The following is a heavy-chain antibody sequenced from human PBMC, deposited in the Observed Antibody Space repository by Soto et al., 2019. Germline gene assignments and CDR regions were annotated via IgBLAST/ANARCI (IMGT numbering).Heavy chain of an antibody. Sequence: PGGSLRLSCAASGFTVSSTYMSWVRQAPGKGLEWVSLIYSGGSTYYADSAKGRFTISRDNSKNTLYLQMNSLRAEDTAVYYCARVTYYYDSSGSCAYDAFDIWGQGTMVTVSS. J-gene: IGHJ3*02. V-gene: IGHV3-66*01. CDR1: GFTVSSTY. D-gene: IGHD3-22*01. CDR2: IYSGGST. CDR3: ARVTYYYDSSGSCAYDAFDI.